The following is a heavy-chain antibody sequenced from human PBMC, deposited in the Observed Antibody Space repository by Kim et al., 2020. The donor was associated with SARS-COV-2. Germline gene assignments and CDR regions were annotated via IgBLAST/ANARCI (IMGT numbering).Heavy chain of an antibody. V-gene: IGHV3-23*01. D-gene: IGHD6-13*01. Sequence: FYGESVTGRFAITRDNSKSTLFLEMNRLRAEDTAVYYCAKRVGAAAAFDYCGQGTQVTVSS. J-gene: IGHJ4*02. CDR3: AKRVGAAAAFDY.